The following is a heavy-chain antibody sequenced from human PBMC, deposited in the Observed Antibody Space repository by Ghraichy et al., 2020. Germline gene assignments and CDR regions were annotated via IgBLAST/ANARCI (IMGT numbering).Heavy chain of an antibody. J-gene: IGHJ5*02. CDR1: GGSFSGYY. CDR2: INHSGST. V-gene: IGHV4-34*01. CDR3: ARSPYSNSWFDP. D-gene: IGHD4-11*01. Sequence: SETLSLTCAVYGGSFSGYYWSWIRQPPGKGLEWIGEINHSGSTNYNPSLKSRVTISVDTSKNQFSLKLSSVTAADTAVYYCARSPYSNSWFDPWGQGTLVTVSS.